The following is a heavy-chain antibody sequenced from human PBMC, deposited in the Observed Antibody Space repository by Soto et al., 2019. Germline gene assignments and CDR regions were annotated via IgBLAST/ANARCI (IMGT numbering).Heavy chain of an antibody. CDR3: ERKDLEVRRISYYGMDV. CDR2: ISSYTGNTYYQHTANT. CDR1: GYNFTSYH. D-gene: IGHD3-3*02. V-gene: IGHV1-18*04. Sequence: GASVXVSCKASGYNFTSYHIRWVRQAPGQGLEWMGWISSYTGNTYYQHTANTEYAQKFQGRVSLTTDTFTTTAYMELRGLRSDETAVYSCERKDLEVRRISYYGMDVWGQGTTVTVSS. J-gene: IGHJ6*02.